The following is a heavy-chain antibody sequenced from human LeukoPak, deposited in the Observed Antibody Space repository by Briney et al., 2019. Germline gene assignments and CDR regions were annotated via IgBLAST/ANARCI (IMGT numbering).Heavy chain of an antibody. J-gene: IGHJ4*02. CDR1: GGSFSGYY. CDR3: ARGSRCFDWLFSAFDY. V-gene: IGHV4-34*01. CDR2: INHSGST. D-gene: IGHD3-9*01. Sequence: LETLSLTCAVYGGSFSGYYWSWIRQPPGKGLEWIGEINHSGSTNYNPSLKSRVTISVDTSKNQFSLKLSSVTAADTAVYYCARGSRCFDWLFSAFDYWGQGTLVTVSS.